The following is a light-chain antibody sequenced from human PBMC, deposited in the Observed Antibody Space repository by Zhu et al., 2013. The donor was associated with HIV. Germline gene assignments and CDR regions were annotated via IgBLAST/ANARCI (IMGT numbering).Light chain of an antibody. CDR2: DDD. CDR1: SSNIGAGYE. CDR3: QSYDSSLSGWV. V-gene: IGLV1-40*01. Sequence: QSVLTQPPSVSGAPGQRVTISCTGSSSNIGAGYEVHWYQQLPGTAPKLLIYDDDNRPSGVPDRFSGSKSGTSVSLAITGLQAEDEADYYCQSYDSSLSGWVFGGGTKVTVL. J-gene: IGLJ3*02.